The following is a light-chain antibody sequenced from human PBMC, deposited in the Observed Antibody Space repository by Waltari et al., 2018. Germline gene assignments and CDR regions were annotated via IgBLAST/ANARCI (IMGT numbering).Light chain of an antibody. Sequence: QSALTQPASVSGSPGQSITISCTGTSSDGVFYNLVTWYQQHPGKAPELVVYEVISRPSGVSNRFSGSQSGNTASLTISGLQAEDEADYYCCSYAGRNIWVFGGGTKLTVL. J-gene: IGLJ3*02. V-gene: IGLV2-23*02. CDR3: CSYAGRNIWV. CDR2: EVI. CDR1: SSDGVFYNL.